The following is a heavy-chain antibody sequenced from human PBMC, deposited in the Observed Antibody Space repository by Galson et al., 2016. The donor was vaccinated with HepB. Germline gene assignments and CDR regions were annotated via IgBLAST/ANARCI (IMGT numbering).Heavy chain of an antibody. CDR3: ARYAGVGKTPGRFD. D-gene: IGHD1-26*01. CDR1: GDSVSSNYY. Sequence: ETLSLTCVVSGDSVSSNYYWSWIRQPPGKGLEWIGAIYYTGRTKYNPFLQSRLTISVDTSKNHFSLELTSVNTADTAIYYCARYAGVGKTPGRFDWGLGTLVTVSS. CDR2: IYYTGRT. V-gene: IGHV4-61*03. J-gene: IGHJ1*01.